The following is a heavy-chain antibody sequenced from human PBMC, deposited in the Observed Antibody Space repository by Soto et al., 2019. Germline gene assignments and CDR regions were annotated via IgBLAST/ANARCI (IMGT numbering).Heavy chain of an antibody. CDR1: GFTFSSYS. CDR2: ISSSSSYI. Sequence: GGSLRLSCAASGFTFSSYSMNWVRQAPGKGLEWVSSISSSSSYIYYADSVKGRFTISRDNAKNSLYLQMNSLRAEDTAVYYCARGIDFVVVPAAIFSWFDPCGQGTLVTVSS. D-gene: IGHD2-2*02. J-gene: IGHJ5*02. CDR3: ARGIDFVVVPAAIFSWFDP. V-gene: IGHV3-21*01.